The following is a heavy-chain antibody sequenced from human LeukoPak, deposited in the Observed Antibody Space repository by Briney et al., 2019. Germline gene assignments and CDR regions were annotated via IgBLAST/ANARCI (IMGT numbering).Heavy chain of an antibody. CDR2: ISAYNGNT. J-gene: IGHJ5*02. V-gene: IGHV1-18*04. CDR1: GYTFTSYY. D-gene: IGHD7-27*01. Sequence: ASVKVSCKASGYTFTSYYIHWVRQAPGQGLEWMGWISAYNGNTNYAQKLQGRVTMTTDTSTSTAYMELRSLRSDDTAVYYCARDAITLGNWFDPWGQGTLVTVSS. CDR3: ARDAITLGNWFDP.